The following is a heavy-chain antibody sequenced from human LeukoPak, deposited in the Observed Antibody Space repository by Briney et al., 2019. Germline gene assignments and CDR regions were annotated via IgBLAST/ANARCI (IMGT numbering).Heavy chain of an antibody. Sequence: SETLSLTCTVSGGSLSSYYWSWIRQPAGKGREWIGRIYTSGSTNYNPSLKSRVNMSVDTSKNQFSLKLSSVTAADTAVYYRAREEEDYYDSSGYYGDWGRGTLVTVSS. D-gene: IGHD3-22*01. J-gene: IGHJ4*02. CDR1: GGSLSSYY. CDR2: IYTSGST. CDR3: AREEEDYYDSSGYYGD. V-gene: IGHV4-4*07.